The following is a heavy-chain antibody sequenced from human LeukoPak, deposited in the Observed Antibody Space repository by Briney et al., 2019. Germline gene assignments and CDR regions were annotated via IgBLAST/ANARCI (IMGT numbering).Heavy chain of an antibody. Sequence: QAGVSLRLSCAASGFTFSSYAMSWVRQAPGRGLEWVSAISGSGGSTYYADSVKGRFTISRDNSKTTLYLKMNSLRAEDTAVYYCAKASGWYGYYFDYWGQGTLVTVSS. V-gene: IGHV3-23*01. CDR2: ISGSGGST. CDR3: AKASGWYGYYFDY. CDR1: GFTFSSYA. J-gene: IGHJ4*02. D-gene: IGHD6-19*01.